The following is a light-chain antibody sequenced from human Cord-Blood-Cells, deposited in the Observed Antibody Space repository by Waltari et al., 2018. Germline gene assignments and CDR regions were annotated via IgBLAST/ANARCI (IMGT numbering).Light chain of an antibody. J-gene: IGLJ1*01. CDR3: QVWDSSSDRLYV. Sequence: SYVLTQPPSVSVAPGKTARITCGGNNIGSKSVHWYQQKPGQAPVLVIYYDSDRPSGIPERFSGSNSENTATLTISRVEAGDEADYYCQVWDSSSDRLYVFGTGTKVTVL. CDR1: NIGSKS. V-gene: IGLV3-21*04. CDR2: YDS.